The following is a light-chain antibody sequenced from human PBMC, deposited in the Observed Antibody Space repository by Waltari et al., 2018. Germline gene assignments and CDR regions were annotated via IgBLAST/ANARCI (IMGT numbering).Light chain of an antibody. Sequence: QSALTQPASVSGSPGQSITISCTGTSSDVGDYNYVSWYQQHPGKAPKLMIYDVSNRPPGVSNRFAGSKSCNTASLTISGLQAEDEADYYCSSYIGSSTLELFGGGTSLTVL. CDR3: SSYIGSSTLEL. CDR2: DVS. CDR1: SSDVGDYNY. J-gene: IGLJ2*01. V-gene: IGLV2-14*03.